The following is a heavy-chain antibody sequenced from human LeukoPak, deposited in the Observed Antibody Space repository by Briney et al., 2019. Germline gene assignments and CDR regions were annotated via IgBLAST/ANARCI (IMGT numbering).Heavy chain of an antibody. V-gene: IGHV3-53*04. Sequence: GGSLRLSCAASGFTVSSNYMSWARQAPGKGLEWVSIIYSGGSTYYADSVKGRFTISRHNSKNTLYLQMNSLRAEDTAVYYCAREVGGSAFDIWGQGTMVTVSS. CDR1: GFTVSSNY. J-gene: IGHJ3*02. D-gene: IGHD3-16*01. CDR2: IYSGGST. CDR3: AREVGGSAFDI.